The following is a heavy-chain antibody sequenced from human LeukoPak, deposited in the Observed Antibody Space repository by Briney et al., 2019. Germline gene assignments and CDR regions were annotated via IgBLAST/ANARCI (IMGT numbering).Heavy chain of an antibody. J-gene: IGHJ3*02. CDR1: GFTFSDHY. CDR3: AKEYYGGNSDAFDI. Sequence: PGGSLRLSCAASGFTFSDHYMDWVRQAPGKGLEWVGRTRNKANSYTTEYAASVKGRFTISRDDSKNSLYLQMNSLKTEDTAVYYCAKEYYGGNSDAFDIWGQGTMFTVSS. CDR2: TRNKANSYTT. V-gene: IGHV3-72*01. D-gene: IGHD4-23*01.